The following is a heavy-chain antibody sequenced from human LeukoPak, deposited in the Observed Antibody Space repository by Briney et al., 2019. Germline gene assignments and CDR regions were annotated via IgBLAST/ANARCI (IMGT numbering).Heavy chain of an antibody. V-gene: IGHV3-48*04. J-gene: IGHJ4*02. CDR2: ISSSSSTI. CDR1: GFTFSTYS. D-gene: IGHD3-22*01. Sequence: TGGSLRLSCTASGFTFSTYSLNWVRQAPGKGLEWVSYISSSSSTIYYADSVKGRFTISRDNAKNSLYLQMNSLRAEDTAVYYCAKGPAVGYYDSSGYLIDYWGQGTLVTVSS. CDR3: AKGPAVGYYDSSGYLIDY.